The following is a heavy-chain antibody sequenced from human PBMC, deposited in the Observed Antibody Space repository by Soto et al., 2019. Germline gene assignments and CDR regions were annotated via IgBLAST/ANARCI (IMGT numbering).Heavy chain of an antibody. V-gene: IGHV4-59*01. D-gene: IGHD2-15*01. CDR3: ARAVVAATYYYYGMDV. J-gene: IGHJ6*02. Sequence: SETLSLTCTVSGGSISSNYWTWIRQPPGKGLEWIGYVYNSGSTNYNPSLKSRVTISEDTSKSQFSLKVNSMTAADTAVYYCARAVVAATYYYYGMDVWGQGTTVTVSS. CDR1: GGSISSNY. CDR2: VYNSGST.